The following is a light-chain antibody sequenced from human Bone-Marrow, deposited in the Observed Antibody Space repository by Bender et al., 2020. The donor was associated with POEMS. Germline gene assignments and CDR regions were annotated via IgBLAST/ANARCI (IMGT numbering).Light chain of an antibody. J-gene: IGLJ3*02. Sequence: SYELTQPPSVSVSPGQTARITCSGDALPKQYAYWYQQKSGRAPVVVIYNDSERPSGIPDRFSGSRSGTAATLTISGAQAEDEADYYCQTVDGSGTYVVFGGGTKLTVL. CDR1: ALPKQY. CDR2: NDS. CDR3: QTVDGSGTYVV. V-gene: IGLV3-25*03.